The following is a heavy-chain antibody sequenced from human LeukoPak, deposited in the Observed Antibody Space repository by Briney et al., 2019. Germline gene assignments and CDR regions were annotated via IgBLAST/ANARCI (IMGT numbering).Heavy chain of an antibody. Sequence: GGSLRLSCAASGFTFSTFAMLWVRQPRGKGLEWVSSIFPSGGEIHYADSVRGRFTISRDNSKNTLYLQMNSLRAEDTAVYYCAKDGSSSWWPDRYYYYYYYMDVWGKGTTVTISS. CDR3: AKDGSSSWWPDRYYYYYYYMDV. CDR1: GFTFSTFA. V-gene: IGHV3-23*01. J-gene: IGHJ6*03. CDR2: IFPSGGEI. D-gene: IGHD6-13*01.